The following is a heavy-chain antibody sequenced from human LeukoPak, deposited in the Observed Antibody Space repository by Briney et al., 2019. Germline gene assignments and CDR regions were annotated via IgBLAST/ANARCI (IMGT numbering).Heavy chain of an antibody. Sequence: SQTLSLTCAISGDSVSSNSAAWNWIRRSPSRGLEWLGRTYYRSKWYYDYPLSVKSRIIINPDTSKNQISLQLNSVTPEDTAVYYCARESGWGLWDSWGQGTLVTVSS. CDR2: TYYRSKWYY. J-gene: IGHJ4*02. D-gene: IGHD3-22*01. CDR3: ARESGWGLWDS. CDR1: GDSVSSNSAA. V-gene: IGHV6-1*01.